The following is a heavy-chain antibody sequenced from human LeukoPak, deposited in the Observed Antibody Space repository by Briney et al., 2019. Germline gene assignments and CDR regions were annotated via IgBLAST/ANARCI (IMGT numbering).Heavy chain of an antibody. V-gene: IGHV4-30-4*07. D-gene: IGHD6-13*01. CDR3: ARLVAAAGNNWFDP. J-gene: IGHJ5*02. CDR1: GDSISSGGYS. CDR2: IHDSGST. Sequence: SETLSLTCAVSGDSISSGGYSWSWIRQTPGKGLEWIAYIHDSGSTYNNPSLKSRLNISIDTSKNQFSLKLNSLTAADTAVYYCARLVAAAGNNWFDPWGQGTLVTVSS.